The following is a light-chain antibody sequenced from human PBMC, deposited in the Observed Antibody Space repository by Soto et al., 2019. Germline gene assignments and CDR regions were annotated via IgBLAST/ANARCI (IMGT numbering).Light chain of an antibody. CDR2: EAS. V-gene: IGLV2-23*01. CDR3: CSYAGSGTYV. Sequence: QSALTQFASVSGSPGQSITVSCTGTSSDVGSYNLVSWYQQHPDKPPKLMIYEASKRPSGASNRFSGSKSGNTASLTISGLQADDEADYYCCSYAGSGTYVFGTGTKLTVL. CDR1: SSDVGSYNL. J-gene: IGLJ1*01.